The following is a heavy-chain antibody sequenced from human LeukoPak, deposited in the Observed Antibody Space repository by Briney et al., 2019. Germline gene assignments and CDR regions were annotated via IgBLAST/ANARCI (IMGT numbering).Heavy chain of an antibody. CDR2: ISGSGGST. CDR3: AKDLVSPFIAAAGTGPFDY. Sequence: GGSLRLSCAASGFTFSSYAMSWVRQAPGKGLEWVSAISGSGGSTYYADSVKSRFTISRDNSKNTLYLQMNSLRAEDTAVYYCAKDLVSPFIAAAGTGPFDYWGQGTLVTVSS. V-gene: IGHV3-23*01. CDR1: GFTFSSYA. D-gene: IGHD6-13*01. J-gene: IGHJ4*02.